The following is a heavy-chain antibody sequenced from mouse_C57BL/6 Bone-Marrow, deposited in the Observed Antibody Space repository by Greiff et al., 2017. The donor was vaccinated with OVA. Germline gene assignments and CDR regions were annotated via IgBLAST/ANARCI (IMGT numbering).Heavy chain of an antibody. CDR1: GFNIKDDY. D-gene: IGHD2-3*01. Sequence: EVKLEESGAELVRPGASVKLSCTASGFNIKDDYMHWVKQRPEQGLEWIGWIDPENGDTEYASKFQGKATITADTSSNTAYLQLSSLTSEDTAVYYCTTRMGYWAPYYYAMDYWGQGTSVTVSS. V-gene: IGHV14-4*01. J-gene: IGHJ4*01. CDR2: IDPENGDT. CDR3: TTRMGYWAPYYYAMDY.